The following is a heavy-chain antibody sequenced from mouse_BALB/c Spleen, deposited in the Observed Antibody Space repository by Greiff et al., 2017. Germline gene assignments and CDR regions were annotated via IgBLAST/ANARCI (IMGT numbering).Heavy chain of an antibody. V-gene: IGHV1-12*01. CDR3: ARGALLRLLDY. Sequence: QVQLKEPGAELVKPGASVKMSCKASGYTFTSYNMHWVKQTPGQGLEWIGAIYPGNGDTSYNQKFKGKATLTADKSSSTAYMQLSSLTSEDSAVYYCARGALLRLLDYWGQGTTLTVSS. D-gene: IGHD1-2*01. CDR2: IYPGNGDT. CDR1: GYTFTSYN. J-gene: IGHJ2*01.